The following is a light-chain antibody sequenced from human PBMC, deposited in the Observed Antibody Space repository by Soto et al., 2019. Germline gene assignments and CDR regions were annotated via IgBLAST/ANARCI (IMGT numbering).Light chain of an antibody. CDR3: QQYNSYSVT. Sequence: IQMTQSPSTLSASLGDRVSITCRASQSISSWLAWYQQKPGKAPKLLIYDASSLESGVPSRCRGSGSGTEFTLTISGLQPDDFETYYCQQYNSYSVTFGQGTKVDIK. V-gene: IGKV1-5*01. CDR1: QSISSW. CDR2: DAS. J-gene: IGKJ1*01.